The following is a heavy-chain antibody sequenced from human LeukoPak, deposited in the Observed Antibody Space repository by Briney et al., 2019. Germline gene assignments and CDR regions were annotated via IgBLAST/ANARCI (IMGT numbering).Heavy chain of an antibody. J-gene: IGHJ3*02. CDR2: ISGSGTTI. CDR1: GFIFSDYY. Sequence: GGSLRLSCAASGFIFSDYYVTWIRQAPGKGLEWVSYISGSGTTIYYAGSVKGRFTVSRDNAKNSLYLQMNSLRAEDTAMYYCAREGLPDALDIWGQGTMVTVSS. V-gene: IGHV3-11*04. CDR3: AREGLPDALDI.